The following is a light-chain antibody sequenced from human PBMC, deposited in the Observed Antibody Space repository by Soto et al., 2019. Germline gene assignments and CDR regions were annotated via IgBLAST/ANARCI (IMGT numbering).Light chain of an antibody. CDR3: QQYNSYSQT. CDR2: DAS. J-gene: IGKJ1*01. CDR1: QSISSW. Sequence: DIQMTQSPSTLSASVGDRVTITCRASQSISSWLAWYQQKPGKAPKLLIYDASSLESGVPSRFSGIGSGTEFTLTISSREPEDFATEYCQQYNSYSQTFGQGTKVEIK. V-gene: IGKV1-5*01.